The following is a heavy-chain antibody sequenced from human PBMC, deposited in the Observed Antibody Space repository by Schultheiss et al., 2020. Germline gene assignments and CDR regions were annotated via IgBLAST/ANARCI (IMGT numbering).Heavy chain of an antibody. D-gene: IGHD1-26*01. Sequence: SETLSLTCTVSGGSISSYYWSWIRQPPGKGLEWIGYIYYSGSTNYNPSLKSRVTISVDTSKSQFSLKVTSVTAADTGVYYCARLSGAYGRDCDYWGQGTLVTVSS. CDR3: ARLSGAYGRDCDY. J-gene: IGHJ4*02. CDR1: GGSISSYY. CDR2: IYYSGST. V-gene: IGHV4-59*08.